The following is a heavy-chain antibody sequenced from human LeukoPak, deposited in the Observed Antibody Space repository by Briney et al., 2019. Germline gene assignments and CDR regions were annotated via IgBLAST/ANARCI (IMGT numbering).Heavy chain of an antibody. CDR3: ARVLAAAIDY. Sequence: GGSLTLSCAPSGFSLTTYWMSWVRQAPGRGLEWVAKIKQDGTEKYYVDSVKGRFTISRDNAKNSLYLQMNSLRAEDTAVYYCARVLAAAIDYWGQGTLVTVSS. J-gene: IGHJ4*02. CDR2: IKQDGTEK. D-gene: IGHD3-3*02. V-gene: IGHV3-7*01. CDR1: GFSLTTYW.